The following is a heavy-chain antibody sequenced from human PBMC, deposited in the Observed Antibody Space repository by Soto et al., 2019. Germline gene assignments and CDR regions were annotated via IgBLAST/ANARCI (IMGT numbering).Heavy chain of an antibody. D-gene: IGHD7-27*01. J-gene: IGHJ6*02. CDR2: IIPIFGTA. CDR3: ASKPGNRGGYYYYGMDV. CDR1: GGTFSSYA. Sequence: QVQLVQSGAEVKKPGSSVKVSCKASGGTFSSYAISWVRQAPGQGLEWMGGIIPIFGTANYAQKFQGRVTITAXXSXSXXYMELSSLRSEDTAVYYCASKPGNRGGYYYYGMDVWGQGTTVTVSS. V-gene: IGHV1-69*12.